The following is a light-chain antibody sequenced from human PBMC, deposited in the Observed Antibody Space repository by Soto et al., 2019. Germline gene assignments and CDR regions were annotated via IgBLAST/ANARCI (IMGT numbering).Light chain of an antibody. J-gene: IGKJ3*01. V-gene: IGKV3-15*01. CDR2: GAS. CDR1: QSVSSS. Sequence: EIVMTQSPATLSVSPGERVTLSCRASQSVSSSLAWYQQKPGQAPRLLIYGASTRATGIPARFSGSGYGTDFTHTISSLQSEDFAVYYCQQYNNWPPFTFGPGTKVDIK. CDR3: QQYNNWPPFT.